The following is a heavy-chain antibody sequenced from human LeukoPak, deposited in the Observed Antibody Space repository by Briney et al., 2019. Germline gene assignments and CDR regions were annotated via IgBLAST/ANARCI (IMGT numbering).Heavy chain of an antibody. CDR3: GRWNCGTTSCYGGVDP. CDR1: VESLSSSSYQ. D-gene: IGHD2-2*01. J-gene: IGHJ5*02. V-gene: IGHV4-39*07. Sequence: SETLSLTCTVSVESLSSSSYQWLWIRPSPGEGLEWIASIFYSCITYYKTSLKSRVTISMDSSKNPFSLKLTSVTAADTAVYYCGRWNCGTTSCYGGVDPWGRGTLVIVS. CDR2: IFYSCIT.